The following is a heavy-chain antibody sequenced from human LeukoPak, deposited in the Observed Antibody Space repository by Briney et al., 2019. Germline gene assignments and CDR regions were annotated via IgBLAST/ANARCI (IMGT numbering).Heavy chain of an antibody. Sequence: SETLSLTCTVSGGSINYYYWSWIRQPPGKGLEWIGYIYHSGSTYYNPSLKSRVTISVDRSKNQFSLKLSSVTAADTAVYYCARELYSSSWSYFDYWGQGTLVTVSS. CDR3: ARELYSSSWSYFDY. CDR1: GGSINYYY. J-gene: IGHJ4*02. D-gene: IGHD6-13*01. V-gene: IGHV4-59*12. CDR2: IYHSGST.